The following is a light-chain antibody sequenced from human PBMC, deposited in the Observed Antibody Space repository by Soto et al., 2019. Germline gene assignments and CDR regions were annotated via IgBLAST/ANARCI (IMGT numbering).Light chain of an antibody. J-gene: IGKJ1*01. Sequence: DIPMTQSPSTLSASIGDRVTITCRASQRINKWLAWHQQKPGKAPKLLIYDASSLQSGVPPRLSGSGSGTEFTLTIRSLPPDDIATYYCQQYSSYSAWTFGEGTKVEIK. CDR1: QRINKW. V-gene: IGKV1-5*01. CDR3: QQYSSYSAWT. CDR2: DAS.